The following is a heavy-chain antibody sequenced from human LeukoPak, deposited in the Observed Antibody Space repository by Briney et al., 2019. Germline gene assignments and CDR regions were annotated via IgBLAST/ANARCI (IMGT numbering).Heavy chain of an antibody. D-gene: IGHD5/OR15-5a*01. Sequence: SETLSLTCAGYGVSFSGYYWSWIRQPPGKGLEWIGYVSYSGSTNYNSSLQSRVTISVDTSKLQFSLNLSSVAAADTAVYYCARAPSMILPYYFDYWGQGILVTVSS. CDR2: VSYSGST. CDR1: GVSFSGYY. J-gene: IGHJ4*02. V-gene: IGHV4-59*01. CDR3: ARAPSMILPYYFDY.